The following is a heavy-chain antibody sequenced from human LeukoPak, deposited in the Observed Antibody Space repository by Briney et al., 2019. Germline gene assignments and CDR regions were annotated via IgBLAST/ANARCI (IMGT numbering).Heavy chain of an antibody. Sequence: GGSLRLSCAASGFTFSSYGMHWVRQAPGKGLEWVAVISYDGSNKYYADSVKGRFTISRDNSKNTLFLQMNSLRAEDTAVYYCAKEVRSSGYPFWGQGTLVTVSS. CDR1: GFTFSSYG. D-gene: IGHD3-22*01. CDR2: ISYDGSNK. CDR3: AKEVRSSGYPF. V-gene: IGHV3-30*18. J-gene: IGHJ4*02.